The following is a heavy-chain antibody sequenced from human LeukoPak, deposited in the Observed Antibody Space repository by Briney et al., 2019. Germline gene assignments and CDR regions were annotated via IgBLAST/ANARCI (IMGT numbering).Heavy chain of an antibody. D-gene: IGHD6-6*01. CDR2: ISSSSSYI. Sequence: GGSLRLSCAASGFTFSSYSMNWVRQAPGKGLEWVSSISSSSSYIYYADSVKGRFTISRDNAKNSLYLQMNSLRAEDTAVYYCARDQPPTFLQGQLVRGAFDYWGQGTLVTVSS. J-gene: IGHJ4*02. V-gene: IGHV3-21*01. CDR3: ARDQPPTFLQGQLVRGAFDY. CDR1: GFTFSSYS.